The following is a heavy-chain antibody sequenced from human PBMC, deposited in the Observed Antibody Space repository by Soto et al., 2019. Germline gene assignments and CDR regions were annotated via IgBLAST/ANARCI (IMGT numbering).Heavy chain of an antibody. J-gene: IGHJ6*01. CDR2: ISSSSSYI. CDR3: ARAPAPYYGMDV. Sequence: EVQLVESGGGLVKPGGSLRLSCAASGFTFSSYSMNWVRQAPGKGLEWVSSISSSSSYIYYEDSVKGRFTISRDNAKNSLYLQMNSLRAEDTAVYYCARAPAPYYGMDVWGQGTTVTVSS. CDR1: GFTFSSYS. V-gene: IGHV3-21*01.